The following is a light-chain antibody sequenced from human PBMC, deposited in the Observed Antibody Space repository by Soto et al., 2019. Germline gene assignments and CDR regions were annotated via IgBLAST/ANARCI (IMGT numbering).Light chain of an antibody. CDR1: QSVLYSSNNKNY. CDR2: WAS. CDR3: QQYYSTPPT. V-gene: IGKV4-1*01. J-gene: IGKJ4*01. Sequence: DIVMTQSPDSLAVSLGERATINCKSSQSVLYSSNNKNYLAWYQKKPGQPPKLLIYWASTRESGVPDRFSGSGSWTAFTLTISSPQAEDVAVYYCQQYYSTPPTFGGGTNVEIK.